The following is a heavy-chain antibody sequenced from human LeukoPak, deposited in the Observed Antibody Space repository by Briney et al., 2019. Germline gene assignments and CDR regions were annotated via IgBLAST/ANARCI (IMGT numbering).Heavy chain of an antibody. CDR1: GGSISSGGYS. Sequence: SETLSLTCAVSGGSISSGGYSWSWIRQPPGKGLEWIGYIYHSGSTYYNPSLKSRVTISVDRSKNQFSLKLSSVTAADTAVYYCASSFGDVRHFDYWGQGTLVTVSS. V-gene: IGHV4-30-2*01. CDR3: ASSFGDVRHFDY. D-gene: IGHD3-10*01. J-gene: IGHJ4*02. CDR2: IYHSGST.